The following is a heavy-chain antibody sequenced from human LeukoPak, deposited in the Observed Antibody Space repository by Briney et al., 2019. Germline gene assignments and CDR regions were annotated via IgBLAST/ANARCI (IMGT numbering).Heavy chain of an antibody. D-gene: IGHD2-21*02. CDR2: ISTNGGST. CDR1: GFTFSSYA. CDR3: ARDRGAYCGGDCFNYYFDY. J-gene: IGHJ4*02. Sequence: GGSLRLSCAASGFTFSSYAMHWVRQAPGKGLEYVSAISTNGGSTYYANSVKGRFTISRDNSKNTLYLQVGSLRAEDMAVYYCARDRGAYCGGDCFNYYFDYWGQGTLVTVSS. V-gene: IGHV3-64*01.